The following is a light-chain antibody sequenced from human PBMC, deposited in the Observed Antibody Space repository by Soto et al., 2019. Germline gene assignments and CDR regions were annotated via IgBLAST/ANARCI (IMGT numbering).Light chain of an antibody. J-gene: IGKJ4*01. V-gene: IGKV1-12*01. CDR3: QQHANWPLT. CDR1: QGIGVR. CDR2: SAS. Sequence: IQMTQSPSSLSASIGDRVTITCRASQGIGVRLAWFQQKPGKAPQYLIQSASILQSGVPSRFSGSGSGTEFILTINSLQPEDVAIYYCQQHANWPLTFGGGTKVEIK.